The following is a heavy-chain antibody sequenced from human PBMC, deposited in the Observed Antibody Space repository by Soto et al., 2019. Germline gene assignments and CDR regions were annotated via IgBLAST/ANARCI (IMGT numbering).Heavy chain of an antibody. D-gene: IGHD1-26*01. Sequence: PGGSLRLSCAASGFTFSSYAMSWVRQAPGKGLECVSAISGSGGSTYYADSVKGRFTISRDNSKNTLYLQMNSLRAEDTAEYYCAKDRGGYSGSFNIGWYYYGMDVWGQGTTVTVS. CDR3: AKDRGGYSGSFNIGWYYYGMDV. CDR2: ISGSGGST. J-gene: IGHJ6*02. CDR1: GFTFSSYA. V-gene: IGHV3-23*01.